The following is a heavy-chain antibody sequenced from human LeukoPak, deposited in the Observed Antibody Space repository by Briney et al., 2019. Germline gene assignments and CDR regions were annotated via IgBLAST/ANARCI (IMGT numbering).Heavy chain of an antibody. Sequence: ETLSLTCTVSGYSISSGYYWGWVRQAPGKGLEWVSSISSSSSYIYYADSVKGRFTISRDNAKNSLYLQMNSLRAEDTAVYYCARDGYSYGYLIDLPFDYWGQGTLVTVSS. CDR2: ISSSSSYI. D-gene: IGHD5-18*01. J-gene: IGHJ4*02. CDR3: ARDGYSYGYLIDLPFDY. CDR1: GYSISSGYY. V-gene: IGHV3-21*01.